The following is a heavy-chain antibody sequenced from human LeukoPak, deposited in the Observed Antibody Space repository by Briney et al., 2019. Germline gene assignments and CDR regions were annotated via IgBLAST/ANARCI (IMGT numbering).Heavy chain of an antibody. D-gene: IGHD3-16*02. CDR2: IKQDGSEK. V-gene: IGHV3-7*01. Sequence: PGGSLRLSCTGSGFTFSSYWMSWVRQAPGKGLEWVANIKQDGSEKYYVDSVKGRFTISRDNSKNTLYLQMNSLRAEDTSVYYCASGGGITFGGIIAPGYWGQGTLVTVSS. J-gene: IGHJ4*02. CDR3: ASGGGITFGGIIAPGY. CDR1: GFTFSSYW.